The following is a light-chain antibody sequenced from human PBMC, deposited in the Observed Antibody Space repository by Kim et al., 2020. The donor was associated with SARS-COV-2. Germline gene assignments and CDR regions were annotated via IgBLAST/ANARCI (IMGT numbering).Light chain of an antibody. J-gene: IGKJ2*01. CDR2: RAS. Sequence: DIQMTQSPSTLSASVGDRVTITCRASQNIDTWLAWYQQNPGKAPKVLIYRASSLQSVVPSRFSGSGSGADFAIISTSLQPDDFATYYRQQYNSLMYTFGQGTEL. CDR3: QQYNSLMYT. CDR1: QNIDTW. V-gene: IGKV1-5*03.